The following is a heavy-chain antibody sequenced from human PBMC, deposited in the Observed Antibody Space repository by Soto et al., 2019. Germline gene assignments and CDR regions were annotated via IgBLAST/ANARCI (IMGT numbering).Heavy chain of an antibody. CDR1: GGTFSSYA. CDR2: FIPIFGTA. D-gene: IGHD1-26*01. J-gene: IGHJ4*02. Sequence: QVQPVQSGAEVKKPGSSVKVSCKASGGTFSSYAISWVRQAPGQGLEWMGGFIPIFGTANYAQKFQGRVTITADESTSTAYMELSSLRSEDTAVYYGARDLGGSYLFDYGGQGTLVTVSS. CDR3: ARDLGGSYLFDY. V-gene: IGHV1-69*12.